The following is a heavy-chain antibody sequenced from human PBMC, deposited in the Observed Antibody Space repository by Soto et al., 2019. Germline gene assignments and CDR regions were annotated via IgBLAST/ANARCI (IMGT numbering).Heavy chain of an antibody. Sequence: QVQLVQSGAEVKKPGASVKVSCKASGYTFTNYAFSWVRQAPGQGLEWMGWISAYNGNTNYPQKLQGRVTMTTDTSTSTAYMELRSLRSDETAVYYCARNLAAAGPFDCWGQGTLVTVSS. CDR3: ARNLAAAGPFDC. V-gene: IGHV1-18*01. J-gene: IGHJ4*02. CDR2: ISAYNGNT. CDR1: GYTFTNYA. D-gene: IGHD6-13*01.